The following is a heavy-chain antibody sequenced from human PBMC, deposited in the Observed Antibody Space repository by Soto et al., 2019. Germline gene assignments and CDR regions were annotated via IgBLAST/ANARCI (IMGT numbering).Heavy chain of an antibody. J-gene: IGHJ6*02. D-gene: IGHD5-12*01. CDR3: ARRGRDGYNLYYYYGTDV. CDR2: IYPGDSDT. CDR1: GYSFTSYW. V-gene: IGHV5-51*01. Sequence: LGEALKISCKGSGYSFTSYWIGWVRQMPGKGLEWMGIIYPGDSDTRYSPSFQGQVTISADKSISTAYLQWSSLKASDTAMYYCARRGRDGYNLYYYYGTDVWGQGTTVTVSS.